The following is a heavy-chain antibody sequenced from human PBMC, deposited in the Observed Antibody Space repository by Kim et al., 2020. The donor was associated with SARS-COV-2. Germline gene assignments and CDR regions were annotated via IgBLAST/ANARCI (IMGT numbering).Heavy chain of an antibody. Sequence: SVKVSCKASGGTFSSYAISWVRQAPGQGLEWMGGIIPIFGTANYAQKFQGRVTITADESTSTAYMELSRLRSEDTAVYYCARLGYCSGGSCYLDYWGQGTLVTVSS. CDR1: GGTFSSYA. CDR2: IIPIFGTA. D-gene: IGHD2-15*01. V-gene: IGHV1-69*13. J-gene: IGHJ4*02. CDR3: ARLGYCSGGSCYLDY.